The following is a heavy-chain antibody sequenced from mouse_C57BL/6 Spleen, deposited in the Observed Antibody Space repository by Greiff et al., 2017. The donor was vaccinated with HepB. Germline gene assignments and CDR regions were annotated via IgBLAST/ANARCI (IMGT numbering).Heavy chain of an antibody. Sequence: VQLHQPGAELVKPGASVKMSCKASGYTFTSYWIPWVKQRPGQGLEWIGDIYPGSGSTNYNEKFKSKATLTVDTSSSTAYMQLSGLTSEDSAVECSDRGFGGSYAMDYWGQGTSVTVSS. CDR3: DRGFGGSYAMDY. D-gene: IGHD1-1*02. CDR2: IYPGSGST. V-gene: IGHV1-55*01. CDR1: GYTFTSYW. J-gene: IGHJ4*01.